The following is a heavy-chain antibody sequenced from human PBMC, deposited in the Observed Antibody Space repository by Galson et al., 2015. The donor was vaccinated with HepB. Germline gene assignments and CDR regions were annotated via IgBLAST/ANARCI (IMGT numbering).Heavy chain of an antibody. V-gene: IGHV3-30*18. Sequence: SLRLSCAASGFTFSSYGMHWVRQAPGKGLEWVAVISYDGSNKYYADSVKGRFTISRDNSKNTLYLQMNSLRAEDTAVYYCAKDGDCSGGSCYPFDYWGQGTLVTVSS. J-gene: IGHJ4*02. CDR2: ISYDGSNK. D-gene: IGHD2-15*01. CDR3: AKDGDCSGGSCYPFDY. CDR1: GFTFSSYG.